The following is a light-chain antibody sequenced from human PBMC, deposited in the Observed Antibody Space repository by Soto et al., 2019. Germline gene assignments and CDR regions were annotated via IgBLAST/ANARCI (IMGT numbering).Light chain of an antibody. CDR3: SSYTSSSTLV. J-gene: IGLJ1*01. CDR2: GNR. Sequence: QPVLTQPPSVSGAPGQRVTISCTGNNSNLGAGYDVHWYQQLPGAAPKLVIFGNRNRPSGVPERFSGSKSGTSASLAITGLQAEDEADYYCSSYTSSSTLVFGTGTKVTVL. V-gene: IGLV1-40*01. CDR1: NSNLGAGYD.